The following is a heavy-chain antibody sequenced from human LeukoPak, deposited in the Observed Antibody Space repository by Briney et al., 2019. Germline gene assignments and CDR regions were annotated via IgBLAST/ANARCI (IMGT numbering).Heavy chain of an antibody. V-gene: IGHV3-15*04. J-gene: IGHJ4*02. CDR2: IASKTDGGTT. CDR3: TTGIRGD. Sequence: SGGSLRLSCAASVLTVTNAGMNWVRQAPGKGLEWVGRIASKTDGGTTDYAAPVKGRFTISRDDSKNTLFLQMNSLKTEDTAVYYCTTGIRGDCGQGTLVTVSS. D-gene: IGHD6-13*01. CDR1: VLTVTNAG.